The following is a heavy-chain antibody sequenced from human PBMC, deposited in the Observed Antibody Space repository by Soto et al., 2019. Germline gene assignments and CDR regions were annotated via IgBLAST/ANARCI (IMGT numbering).Heavy chain of an antibody. V-gene: IGHV4-34*01. Sequence: SETLSLTCAVRGGSFRGYHWTWIRQPPGKGPEWIGEINNSGSTNDNPSLKSRVTISRDTSKNQFSLSLSSVTAADTAIYYCARGGYTSGWFRFWGQGILVTVSS. J-gene: IGHJ4*02. CDR3: ARGGYTSGWFRF. CDR1: GGSFRGYH. D-gene: IGHD6-19*01. CDR2: INNSGST.